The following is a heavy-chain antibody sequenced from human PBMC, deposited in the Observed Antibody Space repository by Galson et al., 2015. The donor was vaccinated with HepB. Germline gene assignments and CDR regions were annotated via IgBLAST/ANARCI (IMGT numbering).Heavy chain of an antibody. CDR3: AKKRAGSTWSPCDY. J-gene: IGHJ4*02. CDR2: ISYDGSNI. V-gene: IGHV3-30*18. CDR1: GFPFSSYG. Sequence: SLRLSCAASGFPFSSYGMHWVRQAPGKGLEWVAMISYDGSNIYYGDSVEGRFTISRDNSKNTLYLQTSSLSPEDTAVYYCAKKRAGSTWSPCDYWGQGTLVTVSS. D-gene: IGHD2/OR15-2a*01.